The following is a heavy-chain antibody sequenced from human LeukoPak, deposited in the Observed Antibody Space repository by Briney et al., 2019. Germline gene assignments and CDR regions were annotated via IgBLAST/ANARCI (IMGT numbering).Heavy chain of an antibody. CDR2: IYTSGST. V-gene: IGHV4-4*07. Sequence: SETLSLTCTVSGGSISSYYWSWIRQPPGKGLEWIGRIYTSGSTNYNPSLKSRVTMSVDTSKNQFSLKLSSVTAADTAVYYCARDRAQCSGGSCYPDAFDIWGQGTMVTVSS. CDR1: GGSISSYY. D-gene: IGHD2-15*01. CDR3: ARDRAQCSGGSCYPDAFDI. J-gene: IGHJ3*02.